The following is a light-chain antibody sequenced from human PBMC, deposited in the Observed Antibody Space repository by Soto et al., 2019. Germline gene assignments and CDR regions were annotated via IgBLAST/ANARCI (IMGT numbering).Light chain of an antibody. Sequence: DIVMTQSPDSLAVSLGERATINCKSSQSVLYSSNNKNYLAWYQQKAGKPPKLLIYWASTRESVVPDRFSGSGSGTDFTLTISSLQAEDVALYYCQQYYGTVWPFGQGTKVEIK. J-gene: IGKJ1*01. CDR3: QQYYGTVWP. CDR1: QSVLYSSNNKNY. V-gene: IGKV4-1*01. CDR2: WAS.